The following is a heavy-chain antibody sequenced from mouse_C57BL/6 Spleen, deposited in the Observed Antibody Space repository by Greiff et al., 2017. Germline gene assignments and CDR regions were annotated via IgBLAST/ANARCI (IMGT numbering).Heavy chain of an antibody. CDR2: IDPSDSET. V-gene: IGHV1-52*01. CDR3: ARWGTTVVDYYAMDY. Sequence: QVQLQQPGAELVRPGSSVKLSCKASGYTFTSYWMHWVKQRPIQGLEWIGNIDPSDSETHYNQKFKDKATLTVDKSSSTAYMQLSSLTSEDSAVYYCARWGTTVVDYYAMDYWGQGTSVTVSS. CDR1: GYTFTSYW. J-gene: IGHJ4*01. D-gene: IGHD1-1*01.